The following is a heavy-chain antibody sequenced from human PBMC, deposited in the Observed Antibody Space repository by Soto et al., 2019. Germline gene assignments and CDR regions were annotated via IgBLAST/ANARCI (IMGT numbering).Heavy chain of an antibody. Sequence: GGSLRLSCAASGFTFSSYAMSWVRQAPGKGLEWVSAISGSGGSTYYADSVKGRFTISRDNSKNTLYLQMNSLRAEDTAVYYCAKDGISGYEKGYYYMDVWGKGTTVTVSS. CDR2: ISGSGGST. CDR1: GFTFSSYA. V-gene: IGHV3-23*01. J-gene: IGHJ6*03. D-gene: IGHD5-12*01. CDR3: AKDGISGYEKGYYYMDV.